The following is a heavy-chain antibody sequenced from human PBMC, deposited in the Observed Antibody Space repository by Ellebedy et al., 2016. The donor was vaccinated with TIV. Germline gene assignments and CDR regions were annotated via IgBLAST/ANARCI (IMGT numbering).Heavy chain of an antibody. Sequence: MPSETLSLTCTVSGGTISSYYWSRTRQLPGKGLEWNGYIHYSGNTNYNPSLRSRITISVDTSRNQSSLKLSHVTAADPPMYYRARMPYNWNDELDHWGQGTLVTVFS. CDR1: GGTISSYY. CDR2: IHYSGNT. CDR3: ARMPYNWNDELDH. J-gene: IGHJ4*02. V-gene: IGHV4-59*01. D-gene: IGHD1-20*01.